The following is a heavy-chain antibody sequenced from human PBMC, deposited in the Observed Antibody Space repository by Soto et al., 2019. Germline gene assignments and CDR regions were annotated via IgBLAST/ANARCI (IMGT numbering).Heavy chain of an antibody. CDR1: GFTFGGYG. CDR2: INWNGGTR. Sequence: EVQLVESGGGVVRPGGSLRLSCAASGFTFGGYGMSWVRQAPGKGLEWVSGINWNGGTRGYADSVKGRFTISRDKAKNSLYLQMNSLRAEDTAVYYCAREGHVRGVISPPAVYLDHWGRGTLVTVSS. D-gene: IGHD3-10*02. J-gene: IGHJ4*02. CDR3: AREGHVRGVISPPAVYLDH. V-gene: IGHV3-20*04.